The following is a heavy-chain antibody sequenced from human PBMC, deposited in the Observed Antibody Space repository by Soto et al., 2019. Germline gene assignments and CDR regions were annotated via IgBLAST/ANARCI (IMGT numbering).Heavy chain of an antibody. V-gene: IGHV3-9*01. J-gene: IGHJ4*02. CDR3: AKDSTYYEFGSGFRAAEYFDY. Sequence: GGSLRLSCAASGFTFDDYAMHWVRQAPGKGLEWVSGISWNSGSIGYADSVKGRFTISRDNAKNSLYLQMNSLRAEDTALCYCAKDSTYYEFGSGFRAAEYFDYWGRGTLFTVSS. D-gene: IGHD3-3*01. CDR1: GFTFDDYA. CDR2: ISWNSGSI.